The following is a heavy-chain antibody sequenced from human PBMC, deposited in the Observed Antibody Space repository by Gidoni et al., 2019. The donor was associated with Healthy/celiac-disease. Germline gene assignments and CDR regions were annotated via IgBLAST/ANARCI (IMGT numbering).Heavy chain of an antibody. Sequence: EVQLLESGGGLVQPGGSLRLSCAASGFTFSSYAMSWVRHAPGKGLAWVSAISGSGGSTYYADAVKGRFTISRDNSKNTLYLQMNSLRAEDTAVYYCAKYSDTLLADDYWGQGTLVTVSS. CDR2: ISGSGGST. J-gene: IGHJ4*02. V-gene: IGHV3-23*01. CDR1: GFTFSSYA. D-gene: IGHD2-21*01. CDR3: AKYSDTLLADDY.